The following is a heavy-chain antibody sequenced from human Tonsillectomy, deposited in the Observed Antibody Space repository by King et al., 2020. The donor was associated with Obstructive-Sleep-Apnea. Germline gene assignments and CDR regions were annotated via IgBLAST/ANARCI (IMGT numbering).Heavy chain of an antibody. J-gene: IGHJ4*02. Sequence: VQLVESGGGLVQPGGSLRLSCAASGFTFSSYWMSWVRQAPGKGLEWVANIKQDGSEKYYVDSLKGRLTISRDNAKNSLYLQMNSLRAEDTAVYYCARVWLGDYYFDYWGQGTLVTVSS. CDR2: IKQDGSEK. CDR3: ARVWLGDYYFDY. D-gene: IGHD6-19*01. V-gene: IGHV3-7*01. CDR1: GFTFSSYW.